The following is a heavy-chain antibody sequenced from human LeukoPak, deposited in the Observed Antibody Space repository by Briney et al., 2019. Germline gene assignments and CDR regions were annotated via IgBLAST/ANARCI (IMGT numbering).Heavy chain of an antibody. CDR2: IYSGGGT. CDR1: GFTFSSYG. CDR3: ARGYSSGWYGGY. V-gene: IGHV3-66*01. Sequence: GGSLRLSCAASGFTFSSYGMHWVRQAPGKGLEWVSVIYSGGGTHYTDSVKGRFTISRDNSKNTLYLQVNSLRVEDTAVYYCARGYSSGWYGGYWGQGTLVTVSS. D-gene: IGHD6-19*01. J-gene: IGHJ4*02.